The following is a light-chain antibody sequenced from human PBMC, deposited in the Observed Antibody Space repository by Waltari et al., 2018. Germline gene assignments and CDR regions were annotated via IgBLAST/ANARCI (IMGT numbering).Light chain of an antibody. V-gene: IGLV2-23*02. Sequence: QSALTQPASVSGTPGPSITISCSGPTSDVGSYDLVPWYQQHPGEAPKLLICEVFKRPPDTSSRFSGAKSGSTASLTISGLQPEDEADYYCCSYAGRGTYVFGSGTKVTVL. J-gene: IGLJ1*01. CDR2: EVF. CDR1: TSDVGSYDL. CDR3: CSYAGRGTYV.